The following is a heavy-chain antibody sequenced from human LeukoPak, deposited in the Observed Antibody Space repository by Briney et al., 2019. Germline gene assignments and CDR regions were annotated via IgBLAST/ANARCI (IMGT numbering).Heavy chain of an antibody. V-gene: IGHV3-33*01. J-gene: IGHJ6*02. D-gene: IGHD2-15*01. Sequence: PGGSLRLSCAASGFTFSSYGMHWVRQAPGKGLEWVAAIWFDGSNKYYADSVKGRFTISRDNSKNTLYLQMNSLRAEDTAVYYCARDGMGGGSLHDYYYGMDVWGQGTTVTVSS. CDR1: GFTFSSYG. CDR2: IWFDGSNK. CDR3: ARDGMGGGSLHDYYYGMDV.